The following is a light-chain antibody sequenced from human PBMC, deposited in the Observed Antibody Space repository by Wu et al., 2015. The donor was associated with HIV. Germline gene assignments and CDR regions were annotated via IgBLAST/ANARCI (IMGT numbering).Light chain of an antibody. CDR2: DAS. CDR3: QQSRNRAPH. V-gene: IGKV3-11*01. J-gene: IGKJ5*01. Sequence: EIVLTQSPATLSLSPGERATLSCRASQSINNYLAWLQQKPGQAPRLLVNDASNRVTGIPARFSGSGSGTDFTLTISSLEPEDFAVYYCQQSRNRAPHFGQGTRLEIQ. CDR1: QSINNY.